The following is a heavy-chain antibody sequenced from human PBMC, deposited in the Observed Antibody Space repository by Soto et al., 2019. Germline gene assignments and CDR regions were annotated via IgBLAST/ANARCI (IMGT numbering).Heavy chain of an antibody. V-gene: IGHV1-69*01. CDR1: GGTFSSYA. CDR3: ARDGSGYDWGYYYYGMDA. D-gene: IGHD5-12*01. Sequence: QVQLVQSGAEVKKPGSSVKVSCKASGGTFSSYAISWVRQAPGQGLEWMGGIIPIFGTANYAQKFQGRVTITADESTSTAYMELISLRSEDTAVYYCARDGSGYDWGYYYYGMDAWGQGTTVTVSS. J-gene: IGHJ6*02. CDR2: IIPIFGTA.